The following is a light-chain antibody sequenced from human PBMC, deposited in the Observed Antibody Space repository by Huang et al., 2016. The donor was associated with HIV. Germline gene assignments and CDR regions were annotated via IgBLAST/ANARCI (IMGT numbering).Light chain of an antibody. CDR3: QQYNTWPYT. CDR2: GAS. J-gene: IGKJ2*01. Sequence: EIVMTQSPATLYVSPGEGATLSCRASQSVSSNLAWYQQKLGQAPRLLLYGASARSTGLPARFSGSGSGTEFTLTISSLQSEDFAVYYCQQYNTWPYTFGQGT. V-gene: IGKV3-15*01. CDR1: QSVSSN.